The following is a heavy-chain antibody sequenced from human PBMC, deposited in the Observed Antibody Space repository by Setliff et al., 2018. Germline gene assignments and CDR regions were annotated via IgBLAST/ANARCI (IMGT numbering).Heavy chain of an antibody. D-gene: IGHD2-8*01. V-gene: IGHV4-59*01. CDR3: ARGGVLGTGDFDY. CDR1: GGPISSYF. Sequence: SETLSLTCTVSGGPISSYFWSWIRQPPGKGLEWIGYISHLVITSYNPSLKSRATISVDTSKNQFSLQLTSVTSADTAVYFCARGGVLGTGDFDYWGQGTLVTVSS. CDR2: ISHLVIT. J-gene: IGHJ4*02.